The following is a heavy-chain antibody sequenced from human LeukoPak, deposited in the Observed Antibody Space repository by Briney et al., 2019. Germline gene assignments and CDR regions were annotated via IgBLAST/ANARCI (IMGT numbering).Heavy chain of an antibody. CDR3: ARLYSGVTRPFDY. CDR2: IYHSGST. J-gene: IGHJ4*02. D-gene: IGHD4-23*01. CDR1: GYSISSGYY. V-gene: IGHV4-38-2*01. Sequence: SEALSLTCAVSGYSISSGYYWGWIRQPPGKGLEWIGSIYHSGSTYYNPSLKSRVTISVDTSKNQFSLKLSSVTAADTAVYYCARLYSGVTRPFDYWGQGTLVTVSS.